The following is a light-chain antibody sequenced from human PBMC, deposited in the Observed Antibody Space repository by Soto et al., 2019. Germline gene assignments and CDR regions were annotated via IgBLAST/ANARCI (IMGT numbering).Light chain of an antibody. CDR3: SSYTSSSTLVV. V-gene: IGLV2-14*01. CDR1: SSDVGGYNY. Sequence: QSALTQPASVSGSPGQSITISCTGTSSDVGGYNYVSWCQQHPGKAPKLMIYDVSNRPSGVSNRFSGFKSGNTASLTISGLQAEDEADYYCSSYTSSSTLVVFGTGTKVTVL. CDR2: DVS. J-gene: IGLJ1*01.